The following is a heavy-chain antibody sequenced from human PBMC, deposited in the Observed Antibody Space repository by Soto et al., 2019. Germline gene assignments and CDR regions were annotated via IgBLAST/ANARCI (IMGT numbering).Heavy chain of an antibody. V-gene: IGHV4-61*01. D-gene: IGHD4-17*01. CDR3: ARTTAVPNTLRSRYFFDY. J-gene: IGHJ4*02. CDR1: GGSVSNKTYY. Sequence: ETLSLTCSVSGGSVSNKTYYWSWIRQPPGKRLEWIGYVYYSGSTNYNPSPNSRVTISVHLSKNQFSLRLSSVTTADTALYYCARTTAVPNTLRSRYFFDYWGQGTLVTVSS. CDR2: VYYSGST.